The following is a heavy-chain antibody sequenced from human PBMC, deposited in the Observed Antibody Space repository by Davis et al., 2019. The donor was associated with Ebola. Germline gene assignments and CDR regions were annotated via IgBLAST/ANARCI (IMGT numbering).Heavy chain of an antibody. CDR2: IKHDGVEK. J-gene: IGHJ4*02. Sequence: PGGSLRLSCAASGFTFSDYWMSWVRQAPGKGLEWVANIKHDGVEKNYVPSVKGRFAISRDNAKNSLYLQMNSLRAEDTAVYYCAREVISDIVVVGPLDYWGQGTLVTVSS. D-gene: IGHD2-15*01. V-gene: IGHV3-7*01. CDR1: GFTFSDYW. CDR3: AREVISDIVVVGPLDY.